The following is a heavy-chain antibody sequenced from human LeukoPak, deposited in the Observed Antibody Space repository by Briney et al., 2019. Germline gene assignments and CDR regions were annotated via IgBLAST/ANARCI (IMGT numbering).Heavy chain of an antibody. CDR3: AKDLGGSSSLAY. V-gene: IGHV3-23*01. Sequence: QSGGSLRLSCAASGFTFSSYAMSWVRQAPGKGLEWVSAISGSGGSTYYADSVKGRFTISRDNSKNTLYLQMNSLRAEDTAVYYCAKDLGGSSSLAYWGQGTLVTVSS. D-gene: IGHD6-6*01. J-gene: IGHJ4*02. CDR1: GFTFSSYA. CDR2: ISGSGGST.